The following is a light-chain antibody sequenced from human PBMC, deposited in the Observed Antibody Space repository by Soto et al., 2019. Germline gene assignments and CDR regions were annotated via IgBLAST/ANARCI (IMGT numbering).Light chain of an antibody. CDR3: QQYGSSPYT. CDR2: GAS. J-gene: IGKJ2*01. V-gene: IGKV3-20*01. CDR1: QSVSSSY. Sequence: EIVLTQSPGTLSLSPGERATLSYRASQSVSSSYLAWYQQKPGLAPRLLIFGASSRATGIADRFSGSGSGTDFTLTISRLEPEDFAVYYCQQYGSSPYTFGQGTKLEIK.